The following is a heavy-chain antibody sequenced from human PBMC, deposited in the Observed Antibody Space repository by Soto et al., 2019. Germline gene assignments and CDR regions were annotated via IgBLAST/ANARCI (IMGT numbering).Heavy chain of an antibody. V-gene: IGHV3-23*01. CDR2: INGGRT. J-gene: IGHJ5*02. Sequence: EVQLLESGGGLVQPGGSLRLSCAACGFTFSRSDMSWVRQAPGKGLEWVSAINGGRTFYGDSVEGRFTVSRDDSKDTLYLQRNSLRVDDTAIYYCATHGWDLWGQGTLVTVSS. CDR3: ATHGWDL. D-gene: IGHD6-19*01. CDR1: GFTFSRSD.